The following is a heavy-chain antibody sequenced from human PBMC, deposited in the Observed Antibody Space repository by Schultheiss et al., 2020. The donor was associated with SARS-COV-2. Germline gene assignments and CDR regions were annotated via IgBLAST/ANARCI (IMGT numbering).Heavy chain of an antibody. CDR2: ISGSGGST. V-gene: IGHV3-23*01. CDR1: GFTFSSYA. CDR3: ARDLGVALSLNAFDI. J-gene: IGHJ3*02. D-gene: IGHD3-3*01. Sequence: GGSLRLSCAASGFTFSSYAMSWVRQAPGKGLEWVSAISGSGGSTYYADSVKGRFTISRDNSKNTLYLQMNSLRAEDTAVYYCARDLGVALSLNAFDIWGQGTMVTVSS.